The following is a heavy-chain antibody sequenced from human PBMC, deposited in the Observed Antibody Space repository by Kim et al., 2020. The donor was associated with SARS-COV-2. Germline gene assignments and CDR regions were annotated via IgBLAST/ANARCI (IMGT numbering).Heavy chain of an antibody. V-gene: IGHV4-61*01. CDR3: AREEITMVRGVIEDFWFDP. Sequence: SETLSLTCTVSGGSVSSGSYYWSWIRQPPGKGLEWIGYIYYSGSTNYNPSLKSRVTISVDTSKNQFSLKLSSVTAADTAVYYCAREEITMVRGVIEDFWFDPWGQEPWSPSPQ. D-gene: IGHD3-10*01. J-gene: IGHJ5*02. CDR2: IYYSGST. CDR1: GGSVSSGSYY.